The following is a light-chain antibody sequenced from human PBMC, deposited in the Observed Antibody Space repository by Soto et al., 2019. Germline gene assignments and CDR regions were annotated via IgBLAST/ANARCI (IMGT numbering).Light chain of an antibody. J-gene: IGKJ1*01. CDR2: AAS. CDR3: QQRYISPRT. Sequence: DIQMTQSPSSLSASVGDRVTITCRASESISRYLNWYQQRAGNAPKLLIYAASTLHSGVPSRFSGSGSGTEFTLPISSLQTEDSATYYCQQRYISPRTFGQGTKVE. CDR1: ESISRY. V-gene: IGKV1-39*01.